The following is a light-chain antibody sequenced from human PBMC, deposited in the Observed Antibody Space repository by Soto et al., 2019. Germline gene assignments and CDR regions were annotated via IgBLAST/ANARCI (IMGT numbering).Light chain of an antibody. CDR2: GNS. Sequence: QSVLTQPPSVSGAPGQRVTISCTGSSSNIGAGYDVHWYQQLPGTAPKLLIYGNSNRPSGVPDRFSGSKSGTSASLGITGLQADDEADYYCQSYDSSVTLRVFGTGTKLTVL. CDR1: SSNIGAGYD. CDR3: QSYDSSVTLRV. J-gene: IGLJ1*01. V-gene: IGLV1-40*01.